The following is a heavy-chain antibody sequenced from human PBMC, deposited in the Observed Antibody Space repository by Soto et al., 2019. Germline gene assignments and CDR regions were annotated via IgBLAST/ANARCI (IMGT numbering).Heavy chain of an antibody. V-gene: IGHV1-69*06. Sequence: QVPGKGLEWMEGIMPTFGSATYAPKFQGRVTISADKSTSTAYMELSSLRSEYTAVYVCASQRSAPVFDYWGHGTLVTVSS. J-gene: IGHJ4*01. CDR2: IMPTFGSA. CDR3: ASQRSAPVFDY. D-gene: IGHD6-25*01.